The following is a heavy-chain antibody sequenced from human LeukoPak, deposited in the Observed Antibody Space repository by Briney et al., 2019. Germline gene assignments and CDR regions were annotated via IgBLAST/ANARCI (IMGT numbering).Heavy chain of an antibody. CDR2: ISYDGSNK. J-gene: IGHJ6*02. CDR1: GFTFSSYG. Sequence: GGSLRLSCAASGFTFSSYGMHWVRQAPGKGLEWVAVISYDGSNKYYADSVKGRFTISRDNSKNTLYLQMNSLRAEDTAVYYCANKEHPDYYYGMDVWGQGTMVTVSS. CDR3: ANKEHPDYYYGMDV. V-gene: IGHV3-30*18.